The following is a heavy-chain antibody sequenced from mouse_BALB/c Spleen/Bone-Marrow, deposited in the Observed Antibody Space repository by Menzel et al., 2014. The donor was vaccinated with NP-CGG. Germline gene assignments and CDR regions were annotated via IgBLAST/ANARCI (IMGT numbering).Heavy chain of an antibody. J-gene: IGHJ2*01. Sequence: VQLQQSGAELVKPGASVKLSCTASGFNIKDTYMHWVKQRPEQGLEWIGMIVPANGNTKYDPKFQGKATITADTSSNTAYLQLTSLTSEDTAVYYCVRYLYGNYFDYWGQGTTLTVSS. V-gene: IGHV14-3*02. D-gene: IGHD2-10*02. CDR1: GFNIKDTY. CDR2: IVPANGNT. CDR3: VRYLYGNYFDY.